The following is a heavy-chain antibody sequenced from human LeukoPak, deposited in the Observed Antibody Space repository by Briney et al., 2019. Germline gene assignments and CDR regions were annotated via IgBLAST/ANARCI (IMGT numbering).Heavy chain of an antibody. CDR3: AKATRPADSSSNYVDFDC. J-gene: IGHJ4*02. V-gene: IGHV3-23*01. CDR2: IGDST. Sequence: GGSLRLSCAASGFTFSSYAMTWVRQAPWPWLEWVSAIGDSTYSADSVKSRFTISRDNSKNTLYLQMNSLRGEDTAVYYCAKATRPADSSSNYVDFDCWGQGTRVTVSS. D-gene: IGHD6-13*01. CDR1: GFTFSSYA.